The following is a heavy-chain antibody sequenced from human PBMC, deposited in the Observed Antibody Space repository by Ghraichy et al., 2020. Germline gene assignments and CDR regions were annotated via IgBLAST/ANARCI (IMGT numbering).Heavy chain of an antibody. CDR2: ISGSASTT. Sequence: GGSLRLSCAASGFTFSSYVMTWVRQAPGKGLEWVAGISGSASTTYFADSMRGRFTISRDNSKSTLYLQMNSLRAEDTAVYYCATCLRGTSCYGGTDYWGQGTLVTVSS. J-gene: IGHJ4*02. CDR3: ATCLRGTSCYGGTDY. CDR1: GFTFSSYV. V-gene: IGHV3-23*01. D-gene: IGHD4-23*01.